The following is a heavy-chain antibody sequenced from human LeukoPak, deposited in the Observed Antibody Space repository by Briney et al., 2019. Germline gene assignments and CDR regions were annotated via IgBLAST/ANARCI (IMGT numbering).Heavy chain of an antibody. Sequence: SETLSLTCAVYGGSFSGYYWSWISQPPGKGLERIEEINHSGSTNYNPSLKSRVTISVDTSKNQFSLKLSSVTAADTAVYYCARAPIVVVPAAGTGWFDPWGQGTLVTVSS. CDR2: INHSGST. CDR1: GGSFSGYY. V-gene: IGHV4-34*01. CDR3: ARAPIVVVPAAGTGWFDP. J-gene: IGHJ5*02. D-gene: IGHD2-2*01.